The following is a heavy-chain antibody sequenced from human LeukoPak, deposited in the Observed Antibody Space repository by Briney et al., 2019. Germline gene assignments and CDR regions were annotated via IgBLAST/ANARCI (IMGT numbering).Heavy chain of an antibody. D-gene: IGHD6-19*01. CDR2: INHSGST. V-gene: IGHV4-34*01. CDR1: GGSFGGYY. Sequence: SETLSLTCAVYGGSFGGYYWSWIRQPPGKGLEWIGEINHSGSTNYNPSLKSRVTISVDTSKNQFSLKLSSVTAADTAVYYCARGQWLVPFDYWGQGTLVTVSS. J-gene: IGHJ4*02. CDR3: ARGQWLVPFDY.